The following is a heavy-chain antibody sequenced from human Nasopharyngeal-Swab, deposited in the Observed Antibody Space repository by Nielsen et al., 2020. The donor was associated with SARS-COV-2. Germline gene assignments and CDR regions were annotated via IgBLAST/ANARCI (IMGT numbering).Heavy chain of an antibody. CDR3: ARLNEGYWFGP. CDR1: GFTFSDYY. Sequence: GESLKISCAASGFTFSDYYMSWIRQAPGKGLEWVSYISSSRSYTNYADSVKGRFTISRDNAKNSLYLQMNSLRAEDTAVYYCARLNEGYWFGPWGQGTLVTVSS. D-gene: IGHD1-1*01. V-gene: IGHV3-11*06. J-gene: IGHJ5*02. CDR2: ISSSRSYT.